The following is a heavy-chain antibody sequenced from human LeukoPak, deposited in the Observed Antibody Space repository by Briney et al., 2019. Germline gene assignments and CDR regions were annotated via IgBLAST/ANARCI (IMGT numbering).Heavy chain of an antibody. CDR1: GFTFSSYA. CDR2: ISGSGGRT. J-gene: IGHJ5*02. CDR3: AKDAHSSSWYNWFDP. V-gene: IGHV3-23*01. D-gene: IGHD6-13*01. Sequence: PGGSLRLSCAASGFTFSSYAMSWVRQAPGKGLEWVSAISGSGGRTYYADSVKGRFTISRDNSKNTLYLQMNSLRAEDTAVYYCAKDAHSSSWYNWFDPWGQGTLVTVSS.